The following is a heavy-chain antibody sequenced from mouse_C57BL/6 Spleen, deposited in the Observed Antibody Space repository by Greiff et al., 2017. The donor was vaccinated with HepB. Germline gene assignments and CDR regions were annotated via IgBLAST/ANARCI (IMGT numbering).Heavy chain of an antibody. CDR1: GFTFSNYW. V-gene: IGHV6-3*01. Sequence: EVKLVESGGGLVQPGGSMKLSCVASGFTFSNYWMNWVRQSPEKGLEWVAQIRLKSDNYATHYAESVKGRFTISRDDSKSSVYLQMNNLRAEDTGIYYCTEMGLWSVYDYDDWYFDVWGTGTTVTVSS. CDR3: TEMGLWSVYDYDDWYFDV. J-gene: IGHJ1*03. D-gene: IGHD2-4*01. CDR2: IRLKSDNYAT.